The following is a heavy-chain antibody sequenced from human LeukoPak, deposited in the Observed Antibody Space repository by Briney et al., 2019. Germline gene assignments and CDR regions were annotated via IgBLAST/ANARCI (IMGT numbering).Heavy chain of an antibody. CDR1: GGSISSGSYY. V-gene: IGHV4-61*02. CDR2: IYTSGST. CDR3: ARTPLTTVSLKYYYYYYYMDV. Sequence: SQTLSLTCTVSGGSISSGSYYWSGIRQPAGKGLEWIGRIYTSGSTNYNPSLKSRVTISVDTSKNQFSLKLSSVTAADTAVYYCARTPLTTVSLKYYYYYYYMDVWGKGTTVTISS. J-gene: IGHJ6*03. D-gene: IGHD4-17*01.